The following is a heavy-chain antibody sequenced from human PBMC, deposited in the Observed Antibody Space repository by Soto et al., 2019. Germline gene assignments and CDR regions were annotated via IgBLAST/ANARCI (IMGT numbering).Heavy chain of an antibody. V-gene: IGHV1-69*01. D-gene: IGHD6-13*01. CDR1: GGTFSNYA. CDR2: IIPIFGTA. J-gene: IGHJ4*02. Sequence: QVQLVQSGAEVKKPGSSVKVSCKASGGTFSNYAISWVRQAPGQGLEWMGGIIPIFGTANYAQKFQGRVTITADEATSTAYMELSSLRSEDTAVYYCATIPYSSSWAFGVDYWGQGTLVTVSS. CDR3: ATIPYSSSWAFGVDY.